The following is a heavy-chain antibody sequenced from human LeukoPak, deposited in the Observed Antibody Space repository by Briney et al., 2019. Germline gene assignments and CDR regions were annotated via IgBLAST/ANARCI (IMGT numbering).Heavy chain of an antibody. D-gene: IGHD3-22*01. Sequence: PSETLSLTCTVSGGSISSYYWSWIRQPAGKGLEWIGRIYTSGSTNYNPSLKSRVTISVDTSKNQFSLKLSSVTAADTAVYYCARQTLPDYYDSSGYSLGYWGQGTLVTVSS. CDR3: ARQTLPDYYDSSGYSLGY. CDR2: IYTSGST. CDR1: GGSISSYY. V-gene: IGHV4-4*07. J-gene: IGHJ4*02.